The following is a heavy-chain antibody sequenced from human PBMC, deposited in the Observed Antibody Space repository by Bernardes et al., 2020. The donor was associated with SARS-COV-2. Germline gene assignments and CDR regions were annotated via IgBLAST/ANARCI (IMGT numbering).Heavy chain of an antibody. CDR3: GRGMSDINRIRGLKFAGRWLDR. Sequence: QSPGKWLEWIGEINHRRDTNYNMSLKSRLTISVDTSKNQFSLKLNSVTAADSAVYYCGRGMSDINRIRGLKFAGRWLDRWGKGILVSVSS. D-gene: IGHD3-10*01. CDR2: INHRRDT. V-gene: IGHV4-34*01. J-gene: IGHJ5*02.